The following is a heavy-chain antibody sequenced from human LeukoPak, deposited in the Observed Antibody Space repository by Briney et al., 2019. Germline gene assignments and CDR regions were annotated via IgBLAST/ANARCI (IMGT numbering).Heavy chain of an antibody. D-gene: IGHD4-17*01. J-gene: IGHJ3*02. CDR3: ARDPRRLNDYGDAFDI. CDR2: ISYDASNK. CDR1: GFTFSSYA. V-gene: IGHV3-30-3*01. Sequence: GGSLRLSCAASGFTFSSYAMYWVRQAPGKGLEWVAVISYDASNKYYVDAVKGRFTISRDNSKNTLYLQLNSLRVEDTAVYYCARDPRRLNDYGDAFDIWGQGTMVTVSS.